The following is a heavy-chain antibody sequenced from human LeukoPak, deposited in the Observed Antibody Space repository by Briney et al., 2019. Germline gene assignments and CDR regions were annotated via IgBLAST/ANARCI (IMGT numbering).Heavy chain of an antibody. CDR2: FDPEDGET. CDR1: GYTLTELS. Sequence: ASVKVSCEVSGYTLTELSMHWVRQAPGKGLEWMGGFDPEDGETIYAQKFQGRVTMTEDTSTDTAYMELSSLRSEDTAVYYCARGRGPRTFRIQLWLHPFDYWGQGTLVTVSS. V-gene: IGHV1-24*01. CDR3: ARGRGPRTFRIQLWLHPFDY. D-gene: IGHD5-18*01. J-gene: IGHJ4*02.